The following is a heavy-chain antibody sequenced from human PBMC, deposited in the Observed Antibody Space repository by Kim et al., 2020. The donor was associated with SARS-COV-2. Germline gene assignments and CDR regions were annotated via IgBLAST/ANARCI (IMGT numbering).Heavy chain of an antibody. CDR1: GFTFSSYS. CDR2: ISDIGGSL. D-gene: IGHD1-26*01. CDR3: SKGCPYCRTNGFDS. Sequence: GGSLRLSCAASGFTFSSYSMAWVRQAPGKGLEWVSSISDIGGSLYYADPVKGRSTTSTDNSKNTLYLQMNSLIVEDTAIFYCSKGCPYCRTNGFDSW. J-gene: IGHJ5*01. V-gene: IGHV3-23*01.